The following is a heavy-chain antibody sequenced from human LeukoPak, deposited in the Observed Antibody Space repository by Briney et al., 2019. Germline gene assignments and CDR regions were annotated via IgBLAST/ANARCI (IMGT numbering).Heavy chain of an antibody. CDR2: ISGSGGST. D-gene: IGHD1-26*01. CDR3: AKDRTVGASYWYFDL. CDR1: GFSLSTNA. Sequence: PGGSLRLSCLTSGFSLSTNAMSWVRQAPGKGLEWVSGISGSGGSTYYADSVKGRFTISRDSSKNTLFLHMNTLRAEDTAIYYCAKDRTVGASYWYFDLWGRGTLVTVSS. J-gene: IGHJ2*01. V-gene: IGHV3-23*01.